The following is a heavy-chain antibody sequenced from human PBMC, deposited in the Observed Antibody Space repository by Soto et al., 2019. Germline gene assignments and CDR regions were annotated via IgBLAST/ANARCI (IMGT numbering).Heavy chain of an antibody. V-gene: IGHV4-59*01. CDR1: GGSISSYY. CDR3: AKASRRVNDY. D-gene: IGHD3-3*01. Sequence: QVQLQESGPGLVKPSETLSLTCTVSGGSISSYYWSWIRQPPVKGLEWIGYIYYSGRTNYNPSLKSRVTISVDPSKYQFSLKLSSVTAADTAVYYCAKASRRVNDYWGHRSLVTVS. CDR2: IYYSGRT. J-gene: IGHJ4*01.